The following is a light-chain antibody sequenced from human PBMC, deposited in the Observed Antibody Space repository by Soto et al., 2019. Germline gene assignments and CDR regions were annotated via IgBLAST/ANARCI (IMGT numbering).Light chain of an antibody. CDR3: CSFAGSNTYV. Sequence: QSALTQSASVSGSPGQSITIPCSGTSSDISSYNTVSWYQHHPGKAPKLLIYEGTQRPSGVSNRFSGSKSGNTASLTISGLQAEDEADYYCCSFAGSNTYVFGTGTQLTVL. J-gene: IGLJ1*01. CDR1: SSDISSYNT. V-gene: IGLV2-23*01. CDR2: EGT.